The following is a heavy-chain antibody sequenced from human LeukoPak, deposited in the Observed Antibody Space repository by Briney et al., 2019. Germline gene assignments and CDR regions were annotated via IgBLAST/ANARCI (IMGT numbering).Heavy chain of an antibody. D-gene: IGHD2-2*01. CDR2: INSDGSST. Sequence: GGSLRLSCAASGFTFSSYWMHWVRQAPGKGLVWVSRINSDGSSTSYADSVKGRFTISRDNAKNTLYLQMNSLRAEDTAVYYCAKDDLGYHRGMDVWGQGTTVTVSS. J-gene: IGHJ6*02. V-gene: IGHV3-74*01. CDR1: GFTFSSYW. CDR3: AKDDLGYHRGMDV.